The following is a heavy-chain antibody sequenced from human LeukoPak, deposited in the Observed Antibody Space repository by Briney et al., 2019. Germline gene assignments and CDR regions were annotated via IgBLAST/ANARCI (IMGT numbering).Heavy chain of an antibody. CDR1: GASFSSGTYY. V-gene: IGHV4-61*01. CDR3: LREGDY. Sequence: SETLSLTCTVSGASFSSGTYYWSWGRQPPGKGLEWIGYIYYTGSTSYNPSLKSRVTISVDSSKNQFSLWLSSVTAADTAVYYCLREGDYWGQGTEVTVSS. CDR2: IYYTGST. J-gene: IGHJ4*02.